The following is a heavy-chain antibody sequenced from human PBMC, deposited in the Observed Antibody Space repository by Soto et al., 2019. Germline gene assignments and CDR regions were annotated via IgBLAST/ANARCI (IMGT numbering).Heavy chain of an antibody. J-gene: IGHJ4*02. D-gene: IGHD4-4*01. CDR1: GFTFSSYA. CDR3: ARVGGAWTGGYYSNYGHGDY. CDR2: ISYDGSNK. Sequence: GGSLRLSCAASGFTFSSYAMHWVRQAPGKGLEWVAVISYDGSNKYYADSVKGRFTISRDNSKNTLYLQMNSLRAEETAVYYCARVGGAWTGGYYSNYGHGDYWGQGTLVTVSS. V-gene: IGHV3-30-3*01.